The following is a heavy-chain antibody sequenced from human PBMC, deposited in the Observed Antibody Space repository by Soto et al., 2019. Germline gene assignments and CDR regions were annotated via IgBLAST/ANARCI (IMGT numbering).Heavy chain of an antibody. J-gene: IGHJ4*02. CDR3: ARARRWLQQRSFDY. D-gene: IGHD5-12*01. Sequence: SETLSLTCTVSGGSISSYYWSWIRQPPGKGLEWIGYIYYSGSTNYNPSLKSRVTISVDTSKNQFSLKLSSVTAADTAVYYCARARRWLQQRSFDYWGQGTLVTVSS. CDR2: IYYSGST. CDR1: GGSISSYY. V-gene: IGHV4-59*01.